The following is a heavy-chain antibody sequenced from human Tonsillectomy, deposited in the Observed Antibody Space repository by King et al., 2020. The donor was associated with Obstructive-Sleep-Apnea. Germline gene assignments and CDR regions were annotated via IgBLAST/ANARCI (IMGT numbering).Heavy chain of an antibody. CDR2: IIPIADIL. CDR1: GGGTFSKYA. V-gene: IGHV1-69*10. J-gene: IGHJ6*02. CDR3: AKSRAASGTPGYYAMDV. Sequence: QLVQSGAEVKKPGSSVRLSCKASGGGTFSKYAINWVRQAPGQGLEWMGGIIPIADILEYAQKFQGRVTISADTSTSTAYMELRSLTFDDTAVYYCAKSRAASGTPGYYAMDVWGQATMITVSS. D-gene: IGHD3-10*01.